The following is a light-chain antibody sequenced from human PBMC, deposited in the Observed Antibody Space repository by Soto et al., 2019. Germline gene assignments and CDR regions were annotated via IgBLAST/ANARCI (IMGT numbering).Light chain of an antibody. CDR2: KAS. CDR1: QSIVKH. V-gene: IGKV1-5*03. CDR3: KHYNSYSEA. J-gene: IGKJ1*01. Sequence: DIQMTQSPSFLSASVGDRATITCRASQSIVKHLNWYQHKPGKAHKLLIYKASTLKSGVPSRFSGSGSGTEFTLTISSLQPDDLATYYCKHYNSYSEAFGQGTKVDI.